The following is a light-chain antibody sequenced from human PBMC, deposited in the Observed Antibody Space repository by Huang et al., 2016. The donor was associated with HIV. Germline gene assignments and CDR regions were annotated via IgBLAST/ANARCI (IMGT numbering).Light chain of an antibody. Sequence: DIQMTQSPSSLSASVGDRVTITCQASQDITNYLNWYQQEPGKAPKLLIYDASNLETGVPSRFSGSGSGTDFTFTINNLQSEDVATYYCQQYDNLPITFGQGTRLEIK. V-gene: IGKV1-33*01. CDR3: QQYDNLPIT. J-gene: IGKJ5*01. CDR1: QDITNY. CDR2: DAS.